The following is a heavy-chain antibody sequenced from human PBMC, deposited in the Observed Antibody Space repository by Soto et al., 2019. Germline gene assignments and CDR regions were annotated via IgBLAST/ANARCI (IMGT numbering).Heavy chain of an antibody. Sequence: QVQLVESGGGVVQPGRSLRLSCAASGFTFGSHGMHWVRQAPGKGLEWVALIGYDGSGKYYTDSVKGRFTISRDNSKNLMYLQMNSLRAADTAIYYCAKEDYTFFDSWGQGTLVTVSS. CDR2: IGYDGSGK. CDR1: GFTFGSHG. V-gene: IGHV3-30*18. CDR3: AKEDYTFFDS. J-gene: IGHJ4*02. D-gene: IGHD4-4*01.